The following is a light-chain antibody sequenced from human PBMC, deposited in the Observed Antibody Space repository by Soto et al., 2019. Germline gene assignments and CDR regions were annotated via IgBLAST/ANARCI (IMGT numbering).Light chain of an antibody. J-gene: IGKJ1*01. V-gene: IGKV3-20*01. CDR3: QHYGSSRT. CDR1: QSVSSSY. Sequence: EIVWTQSPGTLSLSPGERATLSCRASQSVSSSYLAWYQQKLGQAPRLLIYDTSNRATGIPDRFSGSGSGTDFTLTISRLEPEDFAVYYCQHYGSSRTFCQGTKV. CDR2: DTS.